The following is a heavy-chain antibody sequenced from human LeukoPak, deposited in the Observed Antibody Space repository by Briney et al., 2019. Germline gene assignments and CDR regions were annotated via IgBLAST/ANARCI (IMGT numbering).Heavy chain of an antibody. CDR1: GFIFGAYA. CDR3: ARAQPPYPLLTL. CDR2: LGAGGDT. J-gene: IGHJ1*01. D-gene: IGHD3-10*01. Sequence: PGESLRLSCVASGFIFGAYALSWVRQTPGKRLEWVSALGAGGDTHYADSVKGRFTISRDNFKNTLYLQLHSLRVEDTAVYYCARAQPPYPLLTLWGQGTLVTVSS. V-gene: IGHV3-23*01.